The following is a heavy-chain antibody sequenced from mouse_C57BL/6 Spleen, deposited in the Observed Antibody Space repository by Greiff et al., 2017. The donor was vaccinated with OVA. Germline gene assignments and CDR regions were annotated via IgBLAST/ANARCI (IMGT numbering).Heavy chain of an antibody. V-gene: IGHV14-2*01. Sequence: VQLKESGAELVKPGASVKLSCTASGFNIKDYYMHWVKQRTEQGLEWIGRIDPEDGETKYAPKFQGKATITADTSSNTAYLQLSSLPSEDTAVYYWAITTVVATDYYAMDYWGQGTSVTVSS. CDR1: GFNIKDYY. CDR3: AITTVVATDYYAMDY. J-gene: IGHJ4*01. CDR2: IDPEDGET. D-gene: IGHD1-1*01.